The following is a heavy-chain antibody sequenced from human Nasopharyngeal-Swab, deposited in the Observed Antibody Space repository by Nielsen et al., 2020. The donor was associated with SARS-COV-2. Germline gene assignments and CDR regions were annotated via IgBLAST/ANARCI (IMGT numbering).Heavy chain of an antibody. D-gene: IGHD5-18*01. CDR3: ARAKGRGYSYSWDYYYYMDV. CDR1: GYTFTSYG. J-gene: IGHJ6*03. CDR2: ISAYNGNT. Sequence: ASVKVSCKASGYTFTSYGNSWVRQAPGQGLEWMGWISAYNGNTNYAQKLQGRVTMTTDTSTSTAYMELRSLRSDDTAVYYCARAKGRGYSYSWDYYYYMDVWGKGTTVTVSS. V-gene: IGHV1-18*01.